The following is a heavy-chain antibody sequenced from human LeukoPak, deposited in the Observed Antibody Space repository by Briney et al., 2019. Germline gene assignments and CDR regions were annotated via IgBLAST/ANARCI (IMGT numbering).Heavy chain of an antibody. CDR1: AGTFSTYA. J-gene: IGHJ4*02. Sequence: SVKVSCKASAGTFSTYASCWWLQAPGQGLEWMGRIIPILGIANYAQKFQGRVTITADKSTSTAYMELRSLRSDDTAVYYCARDRDYGDYVGDYWGQGTLVTVSS. D-gene: IGHD4-17*01. CDR3: ARDRDYGDYVGDY. V-gene: IGHV1-69*04. CDR2: IIPILGIA.